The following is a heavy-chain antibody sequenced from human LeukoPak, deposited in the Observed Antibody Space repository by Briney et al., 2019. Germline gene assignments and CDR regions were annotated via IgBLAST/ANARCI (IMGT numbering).Heavy chain of an antibody. CDR1: GGSFSGYY. Sequence: SETLSLTCAVYGGSFSGYYWSWIRQPPGKGLEWIGEINHSGSTNYNPSLKSRVTISVDTSKNQFSLKLSSVTAADTAVYYCARDSKMTTVTTLRDYYYGMDVWGQGTTVTVPS. CDR2: INHSGST. J-gene: IGHJ6*02. D-gene: IGHD4-17*01. V-gene: IGHV4-34*01. CDR3: ARDSKMTTVTTLRDYYYGMDV.